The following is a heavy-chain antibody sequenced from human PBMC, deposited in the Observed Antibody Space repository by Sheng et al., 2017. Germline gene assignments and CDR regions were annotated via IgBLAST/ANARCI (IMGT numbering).Heavy chain of an antibody. CDR1: GFTFSSYA. CDR3: AKDFGTGSYRPEYFQH. V-gene: IGHV3-23*01. CDR2: ISGSGGST. Sequence: EVQLLESGGGLVQPGGSLRLSCAASGFTFSSYAMSWVRQAPGKGLEWVSAISGSGGSTYYADSVKGRFTISRDNSKNTLYLQMNSLRAEDTAVYYCAKDFGTGSYRPEYFQHWGQGTLVTVSS. D-gene: IGHD1-26*01. J-gene: IGHJ1*01.